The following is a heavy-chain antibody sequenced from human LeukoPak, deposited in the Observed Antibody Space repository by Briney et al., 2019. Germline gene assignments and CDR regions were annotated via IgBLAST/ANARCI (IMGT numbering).Heavy chain of an antibody. J-gene: IGHJ4*02. CDR3: ARGDWIAVAGDY. D-gene: IGHD6-19*01. Sequence: ASVKVSCKASGYTFTGYYMHWVRQAPGQGLEWMGWINPNSGGTNYAQKFQGRVTMTRDTSISTAYMELSRLRSDDTAVYHCARGDWIAVAGDYWGQGTLVTVSS. CDR1: GYTFTGYY. V-gene: IGHV1-2*02. CDR2: INPNSGGT.